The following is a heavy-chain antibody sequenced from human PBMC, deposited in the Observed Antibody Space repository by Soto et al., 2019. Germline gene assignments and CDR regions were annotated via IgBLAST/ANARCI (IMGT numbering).Heavy chain of an antibody. CDR2: ITASGAVT. Sequence: GGSLRLACAASGFSVTESTMIWVRQAPGKGLEWVSSITASGAVTYYADSVKGRVTISRDASKDTVFLQMKSLRVEDTAVYYCAKAPLAFDIWGQGTVVTVSS. J-gene: IGHJ3*02. CDR3: AKAPLAFDI. CDR1: GFSVTEST. V-gene: IGHV3-23*01.